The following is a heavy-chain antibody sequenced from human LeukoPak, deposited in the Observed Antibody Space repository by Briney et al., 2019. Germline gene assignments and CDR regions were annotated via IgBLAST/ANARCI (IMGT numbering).Heavy chain of an antibody. CDR1: GGSFSGYY. V-gene: IGHV4-34*01. D-gene: IGHD2-15*01. J-gene: IGHJ3*01. CDR2: ITHSGST. CDR3: ARRNDFVVVVAATGAFDV. Sequence: KPSETLSLTCAVYGGSFSGYYWSWIRQPPGKGLEWIGEITHSGSTNYNPSLKSRVTISVDTSKNQFSLKLSSVTAADTAVYFCARRNDFVVVVAATGAFDVWGQGTMVTVSS.